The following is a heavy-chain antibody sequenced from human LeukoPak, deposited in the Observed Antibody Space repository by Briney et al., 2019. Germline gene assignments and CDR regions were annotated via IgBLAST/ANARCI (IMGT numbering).Heavy chain of an antibody. Sequence: GGSLRLSCAASGFTFRSYEMNWVRQAPGRGLEWVSCISSSGTTVYYADSVKGRFTISRDNAKNSLYLQMNSLRAEDTAVYYCARSIIHWFDPWGQGTLVTVSS. CDR3: ARSIIHWFDP. CDR1: GFTFRSYE. V-gene: IGHV3-48*03. J-gene: IGHJ5*02. CDR2: ISSSGTTV.